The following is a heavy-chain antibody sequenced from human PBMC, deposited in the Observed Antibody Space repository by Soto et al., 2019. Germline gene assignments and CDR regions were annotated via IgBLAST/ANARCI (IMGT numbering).Heavy chain of an antibody. CDR3: ARDLGVDCSSTSCPDYGMDV. V-gene: IGHV1-69*13. D-gene: IGHD2-2*01. CDR2: IIPIFGTA. CDR1: GCTVSSYA. Sequence: ASVKVSCKASGCTVSSYAISCVRQAPGQGLEWMGGIIPIFGTANYAQKFQGRVTITADESTSTAYMELSSLRSEDTAVYYCARDLGVDCSSTSCPDYGMDVWGQGTTVTVSS. J-gene: IGHJ6*02.